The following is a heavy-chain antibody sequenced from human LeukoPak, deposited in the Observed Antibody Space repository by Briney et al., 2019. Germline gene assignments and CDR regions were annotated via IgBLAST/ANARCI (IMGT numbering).Heavy chain of an antibody. Sequence: GGSLRLSCAASGFTFSRFWMNWVRQAPGKGLEWVASINQDESEKYYVDSVKGRFTISKNSAKNSLYLQMNTLRVEDTAMYYCASLDTAKQPLANHWGQGTLVTVSS. V-gene: IGHV3-7*03. CDR2: INQDESEK. CDR1: GFTFSRFW. CDR3: ASLDTAKQPLANH. J-gene: IGHJ5*02. D-gene: IGHD5-18*01.